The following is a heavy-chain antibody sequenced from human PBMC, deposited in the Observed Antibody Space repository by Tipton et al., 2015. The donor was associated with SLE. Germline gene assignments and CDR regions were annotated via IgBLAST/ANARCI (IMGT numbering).Heavy chain of an antibody. CDR2: IYYSGST. D-gene: IGHD6-19*01. J-gene: IGHJ3*02. Sequence: TLSLTCTVSGGSMGSYYWSWIRQPPGKGLEYIGYIYYSGSTNYNPSLKSRVTISVDTSKKQLSLKLRSVTAADTAVYYCASRGRMIAVAVRHAFDIWGQGTMVTVSS. V-gene: IGHV4-59*12. CDR3: ASRGRMIAVAVRHAFDI. CDR1: GGSMGSYY.